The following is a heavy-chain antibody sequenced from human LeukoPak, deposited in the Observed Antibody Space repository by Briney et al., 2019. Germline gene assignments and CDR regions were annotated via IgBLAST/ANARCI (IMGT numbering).Heavy chain of an antibody. J-gene: IGHJ5*02. Sequence: ASVKVSFKASGYTFTSYGISWVRQAPGQGLEWMGWISAYNGNTNYAQKLQGRVTMTTDTSTSTAYMELRSLRSDDTAVYYCARPQAVAGTNWFDPWGQGTLVTVSS. CDR2: ISAYNGNT. D-gene: IGHD6-19*01. CDR1: GYTFTSYG. V-gene: IGHV1-18*01. CDR3: ARPQAVAGTNWFDP.